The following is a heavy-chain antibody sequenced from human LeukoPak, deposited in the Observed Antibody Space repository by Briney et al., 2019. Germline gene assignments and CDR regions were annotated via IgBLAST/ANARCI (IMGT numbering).Heavy chain of an antibody. V-gene: IGHV3-20*04. J-gene: IGHJ4*02. Sequence: GGSLRLSCAASGFTFDDYGMSWVRQAPGKGLEWVSSINWNGGSTGYADSVKGRFTISRDNAKNSLYLQMNRLRAEDTAVYYCARGYYYDSTGYNPFDYWGQGTLVTVSS. CDR3: ARGYYYDSTGYNPFDY. CDR1: GFTFDDYG. D-gene: IGHD3-22*01. CDR2: INWNGGST.